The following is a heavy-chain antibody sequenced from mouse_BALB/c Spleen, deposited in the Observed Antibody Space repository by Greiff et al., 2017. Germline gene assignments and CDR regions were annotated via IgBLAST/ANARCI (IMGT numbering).Heavy chain of an antibody. CDR3: ARWLLLGGAMDY. CDR2: INPSTGYT. Sequence: QVQLQQSGAELAKPGASVKMSCKASGYTFTSYWMHWVKQRPGQGLEWIGYINPSTGYTEYNQKFKDKATLTADKSSSTAYMQLSSLTSEDSAVYYCARWLLLGGAMDYWGQGTSVTVSS. V-gene: IGHV1-7*01. CDR1: GYTFTSYW. D-gene: IGHD2-3*01. J-gene: IGHJ4*01.